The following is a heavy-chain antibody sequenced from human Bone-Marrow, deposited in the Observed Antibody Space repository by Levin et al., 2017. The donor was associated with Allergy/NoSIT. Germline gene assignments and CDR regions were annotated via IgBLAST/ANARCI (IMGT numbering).Heavy chain of an antibody. D-gene: IGHD6-6*01. V-gene: IGHV3-11*01. CDR1: GFTFSDYY. CDR3: AGTSSSLFDY. CDR2: ISSSGSTI. J-gene: IGHJ4*02. Sequence: GESLKISCAASGFTFSDYYMSWIRQAPGKGLEWVSYISSSGSTIYYADSVKGRFTISRDNAKNSLYLQMNSLRAEDTAVYYCAGTSSSLFDYWGQGTLVTVSS.